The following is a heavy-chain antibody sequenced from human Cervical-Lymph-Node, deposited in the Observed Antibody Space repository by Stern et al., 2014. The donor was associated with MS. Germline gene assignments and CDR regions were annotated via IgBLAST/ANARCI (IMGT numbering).Heavy chain of an antibody. CDR3: ARVSSGSWLIGY. V-gene: IGHV3-30*04. Sequence: VQLLESGGGVVQPGRSLRLSCAASGFTFSSYAMHWVRQAPGKGLEWVAVISYDGSNKYYADSVKGRFTISRDNSKNTLYLQMNSLRAEDTAVYYCARVSSGSWLIGYWGQGTLVTVSS. CDR1: GFTFSSYA. J-gene: IGHJ4*02. D-gene: IGHD1-26*01. CDR2: ISYDGSNK.